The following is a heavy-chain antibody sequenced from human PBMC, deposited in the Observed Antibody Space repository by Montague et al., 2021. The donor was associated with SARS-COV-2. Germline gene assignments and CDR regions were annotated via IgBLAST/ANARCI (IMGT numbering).Heavy chain of an antibody. D-gene: IGHD4/OR15-4a*01. CDR2: IKPDESEQ. CDR1: GFTFSNFC. CDR3: AKNCGAHGLDV. V-gene: IGHV3-7*01. Sequence: SLRLSCAASGFTFSNFCMSWVRQAQGKGLECVPNIKPDESEQNYVDPVKGRFSISRDNAKNSLYLQMDNLRAEDTAIYYCAKNCGAHGLDVWGQGTSVSVSS. J-gene: IGHJ6*02.